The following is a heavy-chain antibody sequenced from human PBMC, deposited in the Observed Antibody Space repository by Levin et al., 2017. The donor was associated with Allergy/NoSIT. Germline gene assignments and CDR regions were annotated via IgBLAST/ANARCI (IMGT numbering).Heavy chain of an antibody. D-gene: IGHD5-24*01. J-gene: IGHJ3*02. V-gene: IGHV3-33*01. CDR1: GFTFSAFG. Sequence: LSGGSLRLSCAASGFTFSAFGFHWVRQAPGKGLEWVTMISFDGSHIHYADSLKGRFTISRDDSKNTVYLQMNSLTADDAGVYYCARDVLPDNSRAFDIWGQGTMVIVSS. CDR2: ISFDGSHI. CDR3: ARDVLPDNSRAFDI.